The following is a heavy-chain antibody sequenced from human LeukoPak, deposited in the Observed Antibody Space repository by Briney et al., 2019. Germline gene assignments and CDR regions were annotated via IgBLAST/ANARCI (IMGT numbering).Heavy chain of an antibody. V-gene: IGHV3-7*01. CDR3: MGGHGWLPEN. CDR2: IKQDGNEA. CDR1: GFNFGEFW. Sequence: RPGGSLRLSCAASGFNFGEFWMAWVRQTPGMGLEWVAIIKQDGNEALYVDSVKGRFTISRDNVENSLYLQMNSLRVEDTAVYYCMGGHGWLPENWGQGTLVTVSS. J-gene: IGHJ4*02. D-gene: IGHD3-22*01.